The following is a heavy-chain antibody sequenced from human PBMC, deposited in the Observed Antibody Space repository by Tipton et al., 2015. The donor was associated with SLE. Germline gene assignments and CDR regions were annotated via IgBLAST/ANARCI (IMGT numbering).Heavy chain of an antibody. CDR1: GFTFSIYA. CDR3: AREGDWNYVGPFDY. D-gene: IGHD1-7*01. V-gene: IGHV3-30*04. Sequence: RSLRLSCADSGFTFSIYAMHWVRQPPGKGLEWVAVISYDGSNKYYADSVKGRFTISRDNSKNTLYLQMNSLRAEDTAVYYCAREGDWNYVGPFDYWGQGTLVTVSS. J-gene: IGHJ4*02. CDR2: ISYDGSNK.